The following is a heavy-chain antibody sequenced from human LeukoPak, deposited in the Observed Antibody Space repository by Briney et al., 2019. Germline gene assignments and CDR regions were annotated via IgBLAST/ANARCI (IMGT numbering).Heavy chain of an antibody. Sequence: TSETLSLTCTVPGGSISSYYWSWIRQPAGKGLEWIGRIYTSGSTNYNPSLKSRVTISVDTPKNHFSLNLTSVTAADTAVYFCARGSSAAREGWFDPWGQGTPVTVSS. J-gene: IGHJ5*02. CDR2: IYTSGST. CDR1: GGSISSYY. D-gene: IGHD6-6*01. CDR3: ARGSSAAREGWFDP. V-gene: IGHV4-4*07.